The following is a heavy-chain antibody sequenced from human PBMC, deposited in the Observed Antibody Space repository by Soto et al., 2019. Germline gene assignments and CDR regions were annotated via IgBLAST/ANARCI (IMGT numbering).Heavy chain of an antibody. CDR1: GFTFSSYS. CDR3: AREGTAAAGIYGMDV. D-gene: IGHD6-13*01. V-gene: IGHV3-21*01. CDR2: ISSSSSYI. Sequence: EVQLVESGGGLVKPGGSLRLSCAASGFTFSSYSMNWVRQAPGKGLEWVSSISSSSSYIYYADSVKGRFTISRDNAKNSLYLQMNSLRAEDTAVYYCAREGTAAAGIYGMDVWGQGTTVTVSS. J-gene: IGHJ6*02.